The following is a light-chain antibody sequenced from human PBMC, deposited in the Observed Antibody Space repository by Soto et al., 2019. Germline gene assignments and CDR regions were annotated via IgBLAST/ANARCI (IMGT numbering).Light chain of an antibody. CDR3: QQSSNWPTWT. J-gene: IGKJ1*01. CDR2: DAS. V-gene: IGKV3-11*01. Sequence: IVLTQSPASLSLSSGARPKLSSRSSQSVSSSLAWYQQKPGQAPRLLIYDASNRATGIPARFSGSGSGTDFTLTIRSLEPEDFAVYYCQQSSNWPTWTCGKGTTVDI. CDR1: QSVSSS.